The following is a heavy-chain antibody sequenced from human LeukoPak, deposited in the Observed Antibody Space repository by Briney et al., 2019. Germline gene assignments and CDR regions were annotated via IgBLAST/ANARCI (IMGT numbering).Heavy chain of an antibody. D-gene: IGHD3-10*01. CDR2: IYYSGST. J-gene: IGHJ4*02. Sequence: SETLSLTCTVSGGSMSTYYWSWIRQPPVKGLEWIGYIYYSGSTNYNPSLESRVTISVDTSKNQFSLKLSSVTAADTAVYYRARGPGTYYNDFDYWGQGTLVTVSS. V-gene: IGHV4-59*01. CDR3: ARGPGTYYNDFDY. CDR1: GGSMSTYY.